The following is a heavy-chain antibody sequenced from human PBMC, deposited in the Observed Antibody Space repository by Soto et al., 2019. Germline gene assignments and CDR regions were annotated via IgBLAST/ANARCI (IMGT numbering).Heavy chain of an antibody. Sequence: SETLSLTCTVSGGSISSYYWSWIRQPPGKGLEWIGYIYYSGSTNYNPSLKSRVTISVDTSKNQFSLKLSSVTAADTAVYYCARRLGTYMDVWGKGTTVTVSS. CDR3: ARRLGTYMDV. J-gene: IGHJ6*03. CDR2: IYYSGST. V-gene: IGHV4-59*08. CDR1: GGSISSYY.